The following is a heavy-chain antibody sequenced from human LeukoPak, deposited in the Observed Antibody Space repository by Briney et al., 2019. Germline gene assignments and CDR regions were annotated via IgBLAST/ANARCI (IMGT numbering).Heavy chain of an antibody. J-gene: IGHJ3*02. Sequence: MTSETLSLTCTVSGYSISSGYYWSWIRQPPGKGLEWIGFIYYRGSTNYNPSLESRVTISVDTSKNRFSLKLSSVTAADTAVYYCARDRYSGYDGFGAFDIWGQGTMVTVSS. CDR2: IYYRGST. V-gene: IGHV4-61*01. D-gene: IGHD5-12*01. CDR3: ARDRYSGYDGFGAFDI. CDR1: GYSISSGYY.